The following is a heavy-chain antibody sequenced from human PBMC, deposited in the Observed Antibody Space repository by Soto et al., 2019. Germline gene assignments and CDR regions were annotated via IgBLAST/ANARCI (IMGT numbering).Heavy chain of an antibody. J-gene: IGHJ4*02. CDR3: AKEWSQGYYFDY. CDR1: GFAFSNYA. D-gene: IGHD2-15*01. Sequence: EVQLLESGGDLVQPGGSLRLSCAASGFAFSNYAMNWVRQAPGKGLEWVSVISGGGGTTYYADSVKGRFTISRDNSKKPLDLQMSSLGGDDTAVYYCAKEWSQGYYFDYWGQGTLVIVSS. V-gene: IGHV3-23*01. CDR2: ISGGGGTT.